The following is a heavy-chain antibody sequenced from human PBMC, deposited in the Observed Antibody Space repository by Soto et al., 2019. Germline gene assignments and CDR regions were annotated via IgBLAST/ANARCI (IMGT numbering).Heavy chain of an antibody. V-gene: IGHV1-3*01. D-gene: IGHD3-10*01. J-gene: IGHJ6*02. Sequence: ASVKVSCKASGYTFTSYAMHWVRQAPGQRLEWMGWINAGNGNTKYSQKFQGRVTITRDMSTSTAYMELSSLRSEDTAVYYCAADGIGGSADVWGQGTTVTVSS. CDR3: AADGIGGSADV. CDR2: INAGNGNT. CDR1: GYTFTSYA.